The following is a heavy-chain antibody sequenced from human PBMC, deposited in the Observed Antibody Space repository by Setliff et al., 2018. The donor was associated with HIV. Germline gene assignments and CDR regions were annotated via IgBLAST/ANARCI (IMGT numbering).Heavy chain of an antibody. CDR2: ISPYSRIT. D-gene: IGHD3-10*01. Sequence: ASVKVSCKASGYSFTSYGIGWVRQAPGQGLEWIGWISPYSRITNYAPKFRDRVTMTTETSTNTAYLEVRSLSSHDTAVYYCARGRNYNSGMDVWGQGTTVTVSS. V-gene: IGHV1-18*01. CDR3: ARGRNYNSGMDV. CDR1: GYSFTSYG. J-gene: IGHJ6*02.